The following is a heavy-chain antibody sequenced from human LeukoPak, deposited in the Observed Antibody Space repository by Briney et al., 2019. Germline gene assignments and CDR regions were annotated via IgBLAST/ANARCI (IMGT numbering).Heavy chain of an antibody. CDR1: GGTFSSYA. CDR3: ARLRYYDSSGLDAFDI. D-gene: IGHD3-22*01. J-gene: IGHJ3*02. Sequence: ASVKVSCKASGGTFSSYAISWVRQAPGQGLEWMGGIIPIFGTANYAQKFQGRVTITADESTSTAYMELSSLRSEDTAVYYCARLRYYDSSGLDAFDIWGQGTMVTVSS. CDR2: IIPIFGTA. V-gene: IGHV1-69*01.